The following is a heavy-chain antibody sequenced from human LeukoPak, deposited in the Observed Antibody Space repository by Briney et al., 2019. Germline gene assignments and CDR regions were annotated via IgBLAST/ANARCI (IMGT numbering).Heavy chain of an antibody. D-gene: IGHD1-26*01. CDR3: AREGWERELPMIGRGAFDI. CDR1: GGSISSSNW. Sequence: KPSETLSLTCAVSGGSISSSNWWSWVRQPPGKGLEWIGEIYHSGSTNYNPSLKSRVTISADKSKNQFSLKLSSVTAADTAVYYCAREGWERELPMIGRGAFDIWGQGTMVTVSS. J-gene: IGHJ3*02. V-gene: IGHV4-4*02. CDR2: IYHSGST.